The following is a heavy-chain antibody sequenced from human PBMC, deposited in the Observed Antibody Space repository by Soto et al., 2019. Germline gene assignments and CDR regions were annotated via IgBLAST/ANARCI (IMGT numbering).Heavy chain of an antibody. D-gene: IGHD3-10*01. CDR3: ARRWRGYYYGSGPRDGWFDP. CDR2: TYHSGNT. J-gene: IGHJ5*02. CDR1: GDTISTGGYT. Sequence: SETLSLTCDVSGDTISTGGYTWAWIRQPPGKALEWIGHTYHSGNTYYNPSLKSRVIISVDRSKNQFSLKVRSVTAADTAVYYCARRWRGYYYGSGPRDGWFDPWGQGTLVTVSS. V-gene: IGHV4-30-2*01.